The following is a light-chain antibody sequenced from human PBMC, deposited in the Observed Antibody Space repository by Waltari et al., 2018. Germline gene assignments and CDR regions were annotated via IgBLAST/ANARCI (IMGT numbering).Light chain of an antibody. Sequence: DIVMTQSPLSLSVTPGEPASISCRSSQSLLHSSVNTFLDWYLQKPGQSPQLLIYLVSNRASGVPDRCSGSGSGTDFTLKISRVEAEDVGVYFCMQARQTPWTFGQGTKVEIK. CDR3: MQARQTPWT. CDR1: QSLLHSSVNTF. J-gene: IGKJ1*01. CDR2: LVS. V-gene: IGKV2-28*01.